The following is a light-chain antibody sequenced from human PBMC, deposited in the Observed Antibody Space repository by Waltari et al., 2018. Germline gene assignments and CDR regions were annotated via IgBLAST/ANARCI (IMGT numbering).Light chain of an antibody. CDR3: SSYTSSSTPGV. Sequence: QSALTQPASVSGSPGQSITIPSPASRSHVGGYNYVSWYQQHPGTAPKLLISDVRNRPSGVSTRFSGSKSGNTASLTISGLQADDEADYYCSSYTSSSTPGVFGTGTKVTVL. J-gene: IGLJ1*01. CDR2: DVR. CDR1: RSHVGGYNY. V-gene: IGLV2-14*03.